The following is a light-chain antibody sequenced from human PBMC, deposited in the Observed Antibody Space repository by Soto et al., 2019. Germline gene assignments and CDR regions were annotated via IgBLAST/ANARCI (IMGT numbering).Light chain of an antibody. V-gene: IGKV1-5*01. Sequence: DIKMNHSPSTLSASVDERVSMSCRASQSVSRWLAWYQQKPGTAPKLLIYDASSLESGVPSRFSGSRSPTDFTLTISRLQPDDFTPYYCQYYTYFSKTFGQGTXVDIK. CDR2: DAS. J-gene: IGKJ1*01. CDR3: QYYTYFSKT. CDR1: QSVSRW.